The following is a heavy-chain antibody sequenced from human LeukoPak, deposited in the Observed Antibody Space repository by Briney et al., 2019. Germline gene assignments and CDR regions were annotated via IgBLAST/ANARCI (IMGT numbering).Heavy chain of an antibody. D-gene: IGHD3-16*01. CDR2: ISYTGNT. Sequence: SETLSLTCTVSDTSISSYYWSWTRQPPGKGLEWIGYISYTGNTNYNPSLKSRVTISLDTSKTQFSLQLSSVTAADTAVYYCARVGRGDHTWGSYSFDYWGQGTLVTVSS. CDR1: DTSISSYY. CDR3: ARVGRGDHTWGSYSFDY. J-gene: IGHJ4*02. V-gene: IGHV4-59*01.